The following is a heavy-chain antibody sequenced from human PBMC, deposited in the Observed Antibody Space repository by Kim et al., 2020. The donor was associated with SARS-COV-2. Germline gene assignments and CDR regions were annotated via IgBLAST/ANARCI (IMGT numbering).Heavy chain of an antibody. D-gene: IGHD2-2*01. Sequence: YSQKFQGRVTSTRDTSASTAYMELSSLRSEDTAVYYCARGFVVVPAAMGYWGQGTLVTVSS. CDR3: ARGFVVVPAAMGY. V-gene: IGHV1-3*01. J-gene: IGHJ4*02.